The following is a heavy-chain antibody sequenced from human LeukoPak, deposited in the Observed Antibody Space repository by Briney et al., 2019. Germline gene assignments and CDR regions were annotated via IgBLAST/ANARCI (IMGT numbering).Heavy chain of an antibody. CDR3: ARAGEVYYYDSSGYSGY. Sequence: GGSLRLSCAASGFTFSTYSMNWARQAPGKGLEWVSSITRSSGYMYYADSVKGRFTISRDNAKNSLYLQMNSLRAEDTAVYYCARAGEVYYYDSSGYSGYWGQGTLVTVSS. D-gene: IGHD3-22*01. CDR2: ITRSSGYM. CDR1: GFTFSTYS. V-gene: IGHV3-21*01. J-gene: IGHJ4*02.